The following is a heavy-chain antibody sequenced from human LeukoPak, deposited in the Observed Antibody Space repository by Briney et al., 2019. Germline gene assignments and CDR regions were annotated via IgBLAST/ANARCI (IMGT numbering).Heavy chain of an antibody. CDR3: AKPDCGGDCYATFDS. D-gene: IGHD2-21*02. V-gene: IGHV3-23*01. Sequence: GGSLRLSCAASGFTFGSYAMGWVRQAPGKGLEWVSSSSRSGGRTYYADSVKGRFTISRDNSKNTLYLQMNSLRAEDTAVYYCAKPDCGGDCYATFDSWGQGTLVTVSS. J-gene: IGHJ4*02. CDR1: GFTFGSYA. CDR2: SSRSGGRT.